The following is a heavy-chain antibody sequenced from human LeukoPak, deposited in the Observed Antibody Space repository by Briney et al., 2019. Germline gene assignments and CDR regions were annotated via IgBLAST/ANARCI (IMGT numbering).Heavy chain of an antibody. D-gene: IGHD3-22*01. CDR2: IIPIFGIA. CDR1: GGTFSSYA. V-gene: IGHV1-69*04. Sequence: GASVKVSCKASGGTFSSYAISRVRQAPGQGLEWMGRIIPIFGIANYAQKFQGRVTITADKSTSTAYMELSSLRSEDTAVYYCAREGLTYYYDSSGYPRSYYFDYWGQGTLVTVSS. J-gene: IGHJ4*02. CDR3: AREGLTYYYDSSGYPRSYYFDY.